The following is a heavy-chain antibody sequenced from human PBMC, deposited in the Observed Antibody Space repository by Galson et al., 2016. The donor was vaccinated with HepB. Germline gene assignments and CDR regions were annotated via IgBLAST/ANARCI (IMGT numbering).Heavy chain of an antibody. CDR1: GDSITSGTYS. CDR2: ISYSGST. CDR3: ARVYGYYYYYILD. Sequence: TLSLTCTVSGDSITSGTYSLTWIRQHPRQGLEWVGHISYSGSTDYNPSLKSRVTISVDTSQNQFSLNLASVTAADTAVYYCARVYGYYYYYILDWGKGTTVTVSS. D-gene: IGHD3-16*01. V-gene: IGHV4-31*03. J-gene: IGHJ6*03.